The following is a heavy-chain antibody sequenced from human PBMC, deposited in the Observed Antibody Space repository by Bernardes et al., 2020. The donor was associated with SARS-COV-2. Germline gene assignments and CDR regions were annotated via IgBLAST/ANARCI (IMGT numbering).Heavy chain of an antibody. V-gene: IGHV4-34*01. CDR1: GGSFSGYY. CDR3: ASSYCGGDCYSDNWFDP. J-gene: IGHJ5*02. CDR2: INHSGST. D-gene: IGHD2-21*02. Sequence: TLSLTCAVYGGSFSGYYWSWIRQPPGKGLEWIGEINHSGSTNYNPSLKSRVTISVDTSKNQFSLKLSSVTAADTAVYYCASSYCGGDCYSDNWFDPWGQGTLVTVSS.